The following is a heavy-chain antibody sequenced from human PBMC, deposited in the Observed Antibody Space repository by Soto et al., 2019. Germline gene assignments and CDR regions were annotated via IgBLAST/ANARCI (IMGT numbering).Heavy chain of an antibody. V-gene: IGHV4-59*01. CDR2: IYYSGST. CDR1: GCSISSYY. D-gene: IGHD4-17*01. J-gene: IGHJ4*02. CDR3: ARRYGASFDY. Sequence: SETLSLTCTGSGCSISSYYWSWIRQPPGKGLEWIGYIYYSGSTNYNPSLKSRVTISVDTSKNQFSLKLSSVTAADTAVYYCARRYGASFDYWGQGTLVTVSS.